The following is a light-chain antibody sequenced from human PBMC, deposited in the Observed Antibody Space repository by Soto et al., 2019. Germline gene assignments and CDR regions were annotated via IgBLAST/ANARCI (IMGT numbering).Light chain of an antibody. J-gene: IGLJ1*01. V-gene: IGLV2-14*03. CDR1: SSDVGAYNY. CDR2: DVS. CDR3: SSFTRSNSYV. Sequence: QSALTQPASVSGSPGQSITISFTGTSSDVGAYNYVSWYQQHPGKVPKLMIYDVSDRPSGVSNRFSGSKSGNTASLTISGLQAEDEDDYYCSSFTRSNSYVFGTGTKVTVL.